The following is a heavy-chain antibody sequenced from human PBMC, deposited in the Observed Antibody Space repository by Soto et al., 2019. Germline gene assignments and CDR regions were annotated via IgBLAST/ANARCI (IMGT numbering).Heavy chain of an antibody. Sequence: GGDLRLSWAGSGRTFRRYWMHGGRHAPGKGMVWVSHINTDGTNSNYADSVKGRFTISRDNAKSTLFLQMKSMRDEDTDVYYCATESCRVGNRSTHYVVPWGQG. D-gene: IGHD2-15*01. CDR2: INTDGTNS. CDR3: ATESCRVGNRSTHYVVP. J-gene: IGHJ5*02. V-gene: IGHV3-74*01. CDR1: GRTFRRYW.